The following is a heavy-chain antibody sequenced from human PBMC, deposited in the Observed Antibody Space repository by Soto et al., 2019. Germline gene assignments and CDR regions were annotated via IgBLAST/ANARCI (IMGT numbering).Heavy chain of an antibody. Sequence: GESLKISCQASGYSFSSSWIGWVRQMPGKGLEWMGIIDPNDSQTIYSPSFQGQVTISADKSIDTAYLQWSSLKTSDTAMYYCARHAGNSWKGDYFEYWGQGARVIVSS. CDR3: ARHAGNSWKGDYFEY. CDR1: GYSFSSSW. CDR2: IDPNDSQT. D-gene: IGHD6-13*01. J-gene: IGHJ4*02. V-gene: IGHV5-51*01.